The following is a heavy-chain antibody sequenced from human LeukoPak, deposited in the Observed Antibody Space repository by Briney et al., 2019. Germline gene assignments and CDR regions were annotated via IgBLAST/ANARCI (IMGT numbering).Heavy chain of an antibody. D-gene: IGHD1-26*01. CDR2: LRSDGST. V-gene: IGHV3-74*01. J-gene: IGHJ4*02. Sequence: GGSLRLSCAASGFTFSNSWMHWVRQTPGKGLVWVSCLRSDGSTTYSESVKGRFTISRDRAKNKLYLQRNSRSADDSAVYYCARDGSYKFDYWGQGTLVTVSP. CDR3: ARDGSYKFDY. CDR1: GFTFSNSW.